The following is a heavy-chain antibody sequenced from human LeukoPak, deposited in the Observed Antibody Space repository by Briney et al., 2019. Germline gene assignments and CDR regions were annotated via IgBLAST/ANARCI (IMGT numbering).Heavy chain of an antibody. V-gene: IGHV3-23*01. Sequence: GGSLRLSCAASGFTFSSCAMSWVRQAPGKGLEWVSAISGSGGSTYYADSVKGRFTISRDNSKNTLYLQMNSLRAEDTAVYYCAKGSPDYYGSGRPGWFDPWGQGTLVTVSS. CDR3: AKGSPDYYGSGRPGWFDP. J-gene: IGHJ5*02. CDR2: ISGSGGST. CDR1: GFTFSSCA. D-gene: IGHD3-10*01.